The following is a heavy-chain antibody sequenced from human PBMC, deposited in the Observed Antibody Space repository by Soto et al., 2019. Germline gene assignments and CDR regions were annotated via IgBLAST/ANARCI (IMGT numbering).Heavy chain of an antibody. V-gene: IGHV1-69*13. Sequence: GASVKVSCKASGGTFSSYAISLVRQAPGQGLEWMGGIIPIFGTANYAQKFQGRVTITADESTSTAYMELSSLRSEDTAVYYCARVPPGAMVPFDYWGQGTLVTVSS. CDR1: GGTFSSYA. J-gene: IGHJ4*02. D-gene: IGHD5-18*01. CDR3: ARVPPGAMVPFDY. CDR2: IIPIFGTA.